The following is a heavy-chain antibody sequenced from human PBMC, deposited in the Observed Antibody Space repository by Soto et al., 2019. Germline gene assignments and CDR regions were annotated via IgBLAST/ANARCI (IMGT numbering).Heavy chain of an antibody. J-gene: IGHJ4*02. D-gene: IGHD2-15*01. V-gene: IGHV3-48*02. Sequence: EVQLVESGGGLVQPGGSLRLSCVASGFTFSRSSMNWVRQAPGKGLEWVSNIRSTSNAMYYADSVKGRFTVSRDNGKNSLSLQMNSLRDEDTPVYYCATDMVGFDYWGQGTLVTVSS. CDR3: ATDMVGFDY. CDR2: IRSTSNAM. CDR1: GFTFSRSS.